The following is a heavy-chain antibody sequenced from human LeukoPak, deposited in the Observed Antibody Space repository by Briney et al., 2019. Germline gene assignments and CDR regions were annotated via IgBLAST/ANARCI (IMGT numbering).Heavy chain of an antibody. Sequence: GGSLRLSCAASGFTFSSHAMSWVRQAPGKGLEWVSAISDSGGSTYYADSVKGRFTISRDNSKNTLYLQMNSLRAEDTAVYYCAKDRSGLELDYWGQGTMVTVSS. CDR2: ISDSGGST. D-gene: IGHD3-10*01. CDR3: AKDRSGLELDY. J-gene: IGHJ4*02. CDR1: GFTFSSHA. V-gene: IGHV3-23*01.